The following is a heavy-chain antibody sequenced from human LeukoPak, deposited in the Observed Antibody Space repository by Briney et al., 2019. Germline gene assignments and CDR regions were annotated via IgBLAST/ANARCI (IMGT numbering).Heavy chain of an antibody. V-gene: IGHV6-1*01. CDR1: GDRVSRNNAG. J-gene: IGHJ4*02. CDR3: VRGQWNSIYYFDS. D-gene: IGHD6-19*01. Sequence: SQTLSLTCAISGDRVSRNNAGWNWIRQSPSRGLEWLGRTYYRSKFYNDYALSVQSRITIDPDTSRNQFSLQLNSVTTEDTAIYYCVRGQWNSIYYFDSWGQGTLVTVSS. CDR2: TYYRSKFYN.